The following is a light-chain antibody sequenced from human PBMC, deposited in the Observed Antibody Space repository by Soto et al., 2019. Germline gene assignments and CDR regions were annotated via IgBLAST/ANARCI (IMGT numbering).Light chain of an antibody. CDR2: EGS. CDR3: CSYAGSSTSVV. Sequence: QSALTQPASVSGSPGQSITISCTGTSSDVGCYNLVSWYQQHPGKAPKLMIYEGSKRPSGVSNRFSGSKSGNTASLTISGLQAEDEADYYCCSYAGSSTSVVFGGGTKVTVL. V-gene: IGLV2-23*01. J-gene: IGLJ2*01. CDR1: SSDVGCYNL.